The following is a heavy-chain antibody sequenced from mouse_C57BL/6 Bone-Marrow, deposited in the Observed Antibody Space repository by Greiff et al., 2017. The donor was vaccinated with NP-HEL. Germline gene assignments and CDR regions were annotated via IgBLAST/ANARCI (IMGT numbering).Heavy chain of an antibody. D-gene: IGHD1-1*01. CDR3: ARPGSSYEYYAMDY. CDR1: GYTFTDYY. CDR2: INPNNGGT. Sequence: EVQLQQSGPELVKPGASVKISCKASGYTFTDYYMNWVKQSHGKSLEWIGDINPNNGGTSYNQKFKGKATLTVDKSSSTAYMELRSLTSEDSAVYYCARPGSSYEYYAMDYWGQGTSVTVSS. V-gene: IGHV1-26*01. J-gene: IGHJ4*01.